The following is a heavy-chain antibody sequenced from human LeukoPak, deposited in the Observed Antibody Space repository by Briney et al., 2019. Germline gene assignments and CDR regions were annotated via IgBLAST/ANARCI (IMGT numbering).Heavy chain of an antibody. J-gene: IGHJ4*02. D-gene: IGHD3-16*02. CDR3: ARDRVLGELSLGTFNY. V-gene: IGHV1-2*02. CDR2: INPNSGGT. Sequence: ASVKVSCTASGYTFTGYYMHWVRQAPGQGLEWMGWINPNSGGTNYAQEFQGRVTMTRDTSISTAYMELSRLRSDDTAVYYCARDRVLGELSLGTFNYWGQGTLVTVSS. CDR1: GYTFTGYY.